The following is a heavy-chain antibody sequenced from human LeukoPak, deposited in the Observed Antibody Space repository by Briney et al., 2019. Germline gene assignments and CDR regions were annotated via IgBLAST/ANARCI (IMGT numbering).Heavy chain of an antibody. V-gene: IGHV5-51*01. Sequence: GESLKISCKGSGYSFTSYWIGWVRQMPGKGLEWMGIIYPGDSDTRYSPSFQGQVTISADKSISTAYLQWSSLKASDTAMYYCARQAYCGGDCSANFDYWGQGTLVTVSS. CDR1: GYSFTSYW. D-gene: IGHD2-21*02. CDR3: ARQAYCGGDCSANFDY. J-gene: IGHJ4*02. CDR2: IYPGDSDT.